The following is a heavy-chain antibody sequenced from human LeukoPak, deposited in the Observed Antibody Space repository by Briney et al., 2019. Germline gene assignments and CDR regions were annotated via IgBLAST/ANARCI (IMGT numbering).Heavy chain of an antibody. Sequence: SVKVSCKASGYTFTDYGITWVRQAPGQGLEWMGGIIPIFGTANYAQKFQGRVTITADESTSTAYMELSSLRSEDTAVYYCARSRLEVGYYYYMDVWGKGTTVTISS. CDR3: ARSRLEVGYYYYMDV. CDR2: IIPIFGTA. CDR1: GYTFTDYG. D-gene: IGHD3-3*01. J-gene: IGHJ6*03. V-gene: IGHV1-69*13.